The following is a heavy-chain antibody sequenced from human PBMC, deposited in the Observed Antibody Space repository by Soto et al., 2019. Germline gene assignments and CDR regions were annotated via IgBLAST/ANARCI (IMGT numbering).Heavy chain of an antibody. CDR3: ATTTDRYNWAIGPSFYYYYGMDV. CDR2: IYPGDSDT. CDR1: GYSFTGYW. D-gene: IGHD1-20*01. V-gene: IGHV5-51*01. J-gene: IGHJ6*02. Sequence: GESLKISCKGSGYSFTGYWIGWVRQMPGKGLEWMGIIYPGDSDTRYSLSFQGQVTISADKSISTAYLQWSSLKASGTAMYYCATTTDRYNWAIGPSFYYYYGMDVWGQGTTVTVSS.